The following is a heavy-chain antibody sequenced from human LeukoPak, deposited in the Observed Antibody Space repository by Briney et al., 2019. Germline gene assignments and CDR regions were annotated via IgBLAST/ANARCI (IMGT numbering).Heavy chain of an antibody. CDR3: ATSMAQDVDAFHI. CDR1: GFIFSNYA. D-gene: IGHD2-21*01. CDR2: ISYDGNTQ. Sequence: PGGSLRLSCAASGFIFSNYAIHWVRQAPGKGLEWVAAISYDGNTQHYADPVKGRFTISRDNAKNSLYLQMNNLRAEDTAMFYCATSMAQDVDAFHIWGQGTMVTVSS. V-gene: IGHV3-30*03. J-gene: IGHJ3*02.